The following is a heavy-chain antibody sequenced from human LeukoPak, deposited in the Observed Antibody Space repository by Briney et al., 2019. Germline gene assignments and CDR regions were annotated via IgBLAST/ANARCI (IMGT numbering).Heavy chain of an antibody. J-gene: IGHJ5*02. CDR3: ARAPVVAATLSGDWFDP. Sequence: SETLSLTCAVYGGSFGGYYWSWIRQPPGKGLEWIGEINHSGSTNYNPSLKSRVTISVDTSKNQFSLKLSSVTAADTAVYYCARAPVVAATLSGDWFDPWGQGTLVTVSS. D-gene: IGHD2-15*01. V-gene: IGHV4-34*01. CDR1: GGSFGGYY. CDR2: INHSGST.